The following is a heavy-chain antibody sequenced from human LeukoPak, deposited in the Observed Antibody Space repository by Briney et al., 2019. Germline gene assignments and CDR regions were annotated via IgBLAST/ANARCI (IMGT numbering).Heavy chain of an antibody. D-gene: IGHD3-9*01. V-gene: IGHV1-2*02. J-gene: IGHJ5*02. CDR1: GYTFTGYY. CDR3: AREYYDILTGYSAHIVWSDP. Sequence: GASVKVSCKASGYTFTGYYMHWVRQAPGQGLEWMGWINPNSGGTNYAQKFQGGVTMTRDTSISTAYMELSRLRSDDTAVYYCAREYYDILTGYSAHIVWSDPWGQGTLVTVSS. CDR2: INPNSGGT.